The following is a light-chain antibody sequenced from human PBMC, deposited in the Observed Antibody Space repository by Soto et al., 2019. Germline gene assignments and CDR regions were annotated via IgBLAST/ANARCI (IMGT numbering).Light chain of an antibody. Sequence: QSALTQPASVSGSPGQSITISCTGTSSDVGGYNYVTWYQQHTGKAPKLMMYGVSNRPSGVSNRFSGYKSGNTAYLTISGLQAEEEADYYCSSYTSSLSAYVFGTGTKVTVL. CDR1: SSDVGGYNY. V-gene: IGLV2-14*01. CDR2: GVS. J-gene: IGLJ1*01. CDR3: SSYTSSLSAYV.